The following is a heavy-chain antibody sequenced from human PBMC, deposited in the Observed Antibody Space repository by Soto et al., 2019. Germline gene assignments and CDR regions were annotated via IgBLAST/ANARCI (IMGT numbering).Heavy chain of an antibody. D-gene: IGHD2-2*01. Sequence: GGSLRLSCAASGFTFSSYWMHWVRQAPGKGLVWVSRINSDGSIISNADSVKGRFTISRDNAKNSLYLQMNSLRAEDTAVYYCASDIVVVPAASNDYWGQGTLVTVSS. J-gene: IGHJ4*02. CDR3: ASDIVVVPAASNDY. CDR1: GFTFSSYW. CDR2: INSDGSII. V-gene: IGHV3-74*01.